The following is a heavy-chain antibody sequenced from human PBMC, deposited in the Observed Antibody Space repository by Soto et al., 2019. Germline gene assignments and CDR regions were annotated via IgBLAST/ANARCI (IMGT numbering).Heavy chain of an antibody. D-gene: IGHD4-17*01. Sequence: SGGSLRLSCAASGFTFSSYGMHWVRQAPGKGLEWVAVIWYDGSNKYYADSVKGRFTISRDNSKNTLYLQMNSLRAEDTAVYYCARDRTDYGDLTTGGMDVWGQGTTVTVSS. J-gene: IGHJ6*02. CDR1: GFTFSSYG. CDR2: IWYDGSNK. V-gene: IGHV3-33*01. CDR3: ARDRTDYGDLTTGGMDV.